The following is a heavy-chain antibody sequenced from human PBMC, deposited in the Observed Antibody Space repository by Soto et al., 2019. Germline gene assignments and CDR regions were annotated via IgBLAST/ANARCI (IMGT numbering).Heavy chain of an antibody. CDR1: GYTFTSYA. CDR3: ASSRYCSGGSCYFYYYYYMDV. D-gene: IGHD2-15*01. CDR2: INAGSGNT. J-gene: IGHJ6*03. Sequence: QVQLVQSGAEVKKPGASVKVSCKASGYTFTSYAMHWVRQAPGQRLEWMGWINAGSGNTKYSQKFQGRVTITRDTSASTAYMELSSLRSEDTAVYYCASSRYCSGGSCYFYYYYYMDVWGKGTTVTVSS. V-gene: IGHV1-3*01.